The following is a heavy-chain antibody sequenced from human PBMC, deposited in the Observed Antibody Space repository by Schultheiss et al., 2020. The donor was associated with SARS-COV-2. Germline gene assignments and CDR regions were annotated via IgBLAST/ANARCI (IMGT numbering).Heavy chain of an antibody. CDR1: GYTFTSYG. CDR2: ISTASDNI. Sequence: ASVKVSCKASGYTFTSYGISWVRQAPGQGLEWMGWISTASDNIKYAQKVQGRVAMTTDTSTTTAYMELRSLRSDDTAVYYCARDACHRDTCPAQYFNYMDVWGKGTTVTVSS. V-gene: IGHV1-18*01. CDR3: ARDACHRDTCPAQYFNYMDV. D-gene: IGHD2/OR15-2a*01. J-gene: IGHJ6*03.